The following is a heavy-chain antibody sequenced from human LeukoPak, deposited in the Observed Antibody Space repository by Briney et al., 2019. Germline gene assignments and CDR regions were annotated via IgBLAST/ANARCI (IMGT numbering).Heavy chain of an antibody. Sequence: PSETLSLTCTVSGGSIRSYYWSWIRQPPGKGLEWIGNIYYSGSTNYNPSLKSRVTISVDTSKNQFSLKLSSVTAADTAVYYCARRLVRGPRGPGGYWGQGTLVTVSS. J-gene: IGHJ4*02. CDR2: IYYSGST. CDR3: ARRLVRGPRGPGGY. D-gene: IGHD3-10*01. V-gene: IGHV4-59*12. CDR1: GGSIRSYY.